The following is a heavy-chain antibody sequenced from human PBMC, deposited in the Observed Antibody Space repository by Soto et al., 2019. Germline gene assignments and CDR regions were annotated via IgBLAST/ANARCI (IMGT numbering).Heavy chain of an antibody. CDR3: ASATSIAVAGKET. J-gene: IGHJ4*02. V-gene: IGHV1-18*01. D-gene: IGHD6-19*01. CDR2: ISFYNGHT. Sequence: QVQLLQSGGEGKKPGAPVKVSCKASGATVTKYGISWVRQAPGQGLEWLGWISFYNGHTNYALKFQDRITFTTDTSTSTASMELRSLTSDDTAVYYCASATSIAVAGKETWGQGTLVTVSS. CDR1: GATVTKYG.